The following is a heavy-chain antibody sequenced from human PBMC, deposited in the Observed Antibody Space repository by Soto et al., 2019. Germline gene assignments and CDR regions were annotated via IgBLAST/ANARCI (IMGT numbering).Heavy chain of an antibody. CDR2: IYTSGST. CDR3: ARDAPLNIVVAVTRTWFDP. J-gene: IGHJ5*02. V-gene: IGHV4-4*07. D-gene: IGHD2-2*01. CDR1: GGSISSYY. Sequence: SETLSLTCTVSGGSISSYYWSWIRQPAGKGLEWIGRIYTSGSTNYNPSLKSRVTMSVDTSKNQFSLKLSSVTAADTAVYYCARDAPLNIVVAVTRTWFDPWGQGTLVTV.